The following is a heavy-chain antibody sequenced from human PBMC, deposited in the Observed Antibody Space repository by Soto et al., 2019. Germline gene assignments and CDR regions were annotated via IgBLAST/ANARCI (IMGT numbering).Heavy chain of an antibody. CDR1: GGTFSSYA. CDR3: ARDHRPNYDFWSGYYMGFGY. Sequence: ASVKVSCKASGGTFSSYAISWVRQAPGQGLEWMGGIIPIFGTANYAQKFQGRVTITADESTSTAYMELSSLRSEDTAVYYCARDHRPNYDFWSGYYMGFGYWGQGTLVTVSS. D-gene: IGHD3-3*01. CDR2: IIPIFGTA. V-gene: IGHV1-69*13. J-gene: IGHJ4*02.